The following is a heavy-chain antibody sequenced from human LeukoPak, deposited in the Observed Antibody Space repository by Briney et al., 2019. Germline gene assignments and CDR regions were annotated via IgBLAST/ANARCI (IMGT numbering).Heavy chain of an antibody. V-gene: IGHV5-51*01. D-gene: IGHD3-22*01. Sequence: PGASLQISCKGSGYSFTSYWIAWVRQMPGKGLEWMGIIYPGDSDTRYSPSFQGQVTISADKSINTAYLQWSSLKASDTAMYYCARQPYYFDSSGYYWGAFDIWGQGTMVTVSS. J-gene: IGHJ3*02. CDR3: ARQPYYFDSSGYYWGAFDI. CDR1: GYSFTSYW. CDR2: IYPGDSDT.